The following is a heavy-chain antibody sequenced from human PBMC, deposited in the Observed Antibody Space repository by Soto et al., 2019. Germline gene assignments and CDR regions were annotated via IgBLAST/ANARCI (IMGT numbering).Heavy chain of an antibody. CDR1: GFTFSGYN. CDR2: ITYDGSGR. D-gene: IGHD3-22*01. J-gene: IGHJ4*02. V-gene: IGHV3-30*02. CDR3: ARGSHYYDSSGYYRFDY. Sequence: GGSLRLSCAASGFTFSGYNMNWIRQAPGKGLEWVACITYDGSGRWYADSVKGRFTISRDNSKNTLYLQMNSLRAEDTAVYYCARGSHYYDSSGYYRFDYWGQGTLVTVSS.